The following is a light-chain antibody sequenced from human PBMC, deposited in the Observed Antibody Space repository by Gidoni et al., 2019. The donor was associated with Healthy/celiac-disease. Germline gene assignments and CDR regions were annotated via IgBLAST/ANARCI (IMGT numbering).Light chain of an antibody. J-gene: IGKJ1*01. CDR2: DAS. CDR1: QSISSW. V-gene: IGKV1-5*01. Sequence: DIQMTQSPSTLSASVGDRVTITCRASQSISSWLAWYQQKPGKAPKLLIYDASSLESGGPSRFSGSGSGTEFTLTISSLQPDDFATYYCQQYNSYSGTFGQGTKVEIK. CDR3: QQYNSYSGT.